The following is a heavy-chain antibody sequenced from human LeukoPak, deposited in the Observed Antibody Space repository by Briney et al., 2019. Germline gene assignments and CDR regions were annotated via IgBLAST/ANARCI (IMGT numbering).Heavy chain of an antibody. D-gene: IGHD2-2*01. Sequence: GWSLRLSCAASGFTFSNAWMSWVRQAPGKGLEWVGRIKSKTDGGTTDYAAPVKGRFTISRDGSKNTLYLQMNSLKTEDTAVYYCTTDLWCSSTSCQGDYWGQGTLVTVSS. CDR1: GFTFSNAW. CDR3: TTDLWCSSTSCQGDY. J-gene: IGHJ4*02. V-gene: IGHV3-15*01. CDR2: IKSKTDGGTT.